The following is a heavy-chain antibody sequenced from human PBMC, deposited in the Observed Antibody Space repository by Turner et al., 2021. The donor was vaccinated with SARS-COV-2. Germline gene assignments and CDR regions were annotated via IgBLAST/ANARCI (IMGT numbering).Heavy chain of an antibody. CDR1: GFTFSSYA. Sequence: QVQLVESGGGVVQPGRSLRLSCADSGFTFSSYAMHWVRQAPGKGLEWVAVISDDGSNKYYADSVKGRFAISRDNSKNTLYLQMNSLRAEDTAVFYCAKDSVAGRIFYYYGMDVWGQGTTVTVSS. CDR2: ISDDGSNK. D-gene: IGHD2-15*01. CDR3: AKDSVAGRIFYYYGMDV. J-gene: IGHJ6*02. V-gene: IGHV3-30*09.